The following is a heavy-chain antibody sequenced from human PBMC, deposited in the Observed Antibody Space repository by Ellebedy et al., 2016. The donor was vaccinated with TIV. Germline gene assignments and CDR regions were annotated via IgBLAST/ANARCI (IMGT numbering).Heavy chain of an antibody. CDR3: VRHPTLGTLDY. D-gene: IGHD3-16*01. V-gene: IGHV4-39*01. Sequence: MPGGSLRLSCTVPAGSITTGRNYRDRIGQPQGMGLGGGGNIYFIGSTNYNPSLKSRVTLSVDTSKNQFSLKLTSVTAAETAVYSCVRHPTLGTLDYWGQGAQVTVSS. J-gene: IGHJ4*02. CDR1: AGSITTGRNY. CDR2: IYFIGST.